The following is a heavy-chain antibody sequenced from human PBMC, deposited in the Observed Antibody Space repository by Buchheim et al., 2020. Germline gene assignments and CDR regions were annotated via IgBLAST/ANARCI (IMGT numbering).Heavy chain of an antibody. CDR2: IFQDGIKK. V-gene: IGHV3-7*01. CDR3: VRDVDDAMGES. D-gene: IGHD5-18*01. J-gene: IGHJ4*02. Sequence: EVQLVASGGGLVQPGGSLRLSCAASGFTLSNYWMSWVRQAPGKGLEWVANIFQDGIKKHYVDSVKGRFTISRDNAKNLMYLQMDTLRVEDTAVYYCVRDVDDAMGESWGQGTLVTVSS. CDR1: GFTLSNYW.